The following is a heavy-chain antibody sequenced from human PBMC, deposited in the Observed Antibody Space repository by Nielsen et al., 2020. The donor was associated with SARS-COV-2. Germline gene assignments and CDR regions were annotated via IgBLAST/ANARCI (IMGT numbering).Heavy chain of an antibody. D-gene: IGHD3-22*01. CDR2: IYYSGST. Sequence: SETLSLTCTVSGGSISSSSYYWGWIRQPPGKGLEWIGSIYYSGSTYCNPSLKSRVTISVDTSKNQFSLKLSSVTAADTAVYYCAGIAATYYYDSSGYYIDYWGQGTLVTVSS. CDR3: AGIAATYYYDSSGYYIDY. CDR1: GGSISSSSYY. V-gene: IGHV4-39*01. J-gene: IGHJ4*02.